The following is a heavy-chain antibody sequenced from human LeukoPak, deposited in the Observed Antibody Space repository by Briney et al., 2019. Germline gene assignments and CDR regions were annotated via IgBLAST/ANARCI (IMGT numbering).Heavy chain of an antibody. J-gene: IGHJ4*02. CDR1: GFTVSNNY. CDR3: ARAYRLLFVDTHFDY. Sequence: GGSLRLSCAASGFTVSNNYMSWVRQAPGKGLEWVADIKQDGTEKYYVDSVKGRFTISRDNAKKSLYLQMNSLRAEDTAVYYCARAYRLLFVDTHFDYWGQGTLVTVSS. V-gene: IGHV3-7*01. CDR2: IKQDGTEK. D-gene: IGHD2-2*01.